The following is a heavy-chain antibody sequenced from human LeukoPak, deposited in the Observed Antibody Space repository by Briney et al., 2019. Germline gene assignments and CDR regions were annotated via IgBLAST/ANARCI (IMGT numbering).Heavy chain of an antibody. CDR1: GFTFDDYA. CDR2: ISWNSGSI. J-gene: IGHJ4*02. CDR3: AKDYVQGHDYVWGSYLFDY. Sequence: GGSLRPSCAASGFTFDDYAMHWVRQAPGKGLEWVSGISWNSGSIGYADSVKGRFTISRDNAKNSLYLQMNSLRAEDTALYYCAKDYVQGHDYVWGSYLFDYWGQGTLVTVSS. D-gene: IGHD3-16*01. V-gene: IGHV3-9*01.